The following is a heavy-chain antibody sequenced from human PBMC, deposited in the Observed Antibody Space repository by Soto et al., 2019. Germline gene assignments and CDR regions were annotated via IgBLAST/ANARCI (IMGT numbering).Heavy chain of an antibody. Sequence: QVQLVESGGGVVQPGRSLRLSCAASGFTFRNYGRHWVRQAPGKGLEWVATIPYDGSNEDYADSLKGRFTISRDNSKNTLYLQMNSLRVEDTAVYYCAKDRSMVLTYYFDYWGQGTLVTVSS. V-gene: IGHV3-30*18. CDR3: AKDRSMVLTYYFDY. CDR2: IPYDGSNE. CDR1: GFTFRNYG. D-gene: IGHD3-10*01. J-gene: IGHJ4*02.